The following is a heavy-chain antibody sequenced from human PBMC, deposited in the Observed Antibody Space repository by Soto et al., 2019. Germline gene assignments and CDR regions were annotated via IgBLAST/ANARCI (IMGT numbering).Heavy chain of an antibody. CDR1: GGSISSNDYY. CDR2: IHYRGYT. D-gene: IGHD2-8*01. CDR3: ARRSMLRVNFFDY. J-gene: IGHJ4*02. V-gene: IGHV4-30-4*01. Sequence: QVQLQESGPGLVKPSQTLSLTCTVSGGSISSNDYYWSWIRQPPGKGLEWIGYIHYRGYTYYNPSLKSRVSILVDTSKKQFSLTLSSVPAADTAVYYCARRSMLRVNFFDYWGRGTLVTVSS.